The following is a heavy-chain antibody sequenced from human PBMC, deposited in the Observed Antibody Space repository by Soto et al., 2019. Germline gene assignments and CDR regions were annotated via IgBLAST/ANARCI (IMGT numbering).Heavy chain of an antibody. Sequence: DSVKVSCKASGYTFTGYYMHWVRQAPGQGLEWMGWINPNSGGTNYAQKFQGRVTMTRDTSISTAYMELSRLRSDDTAVYYCARDPKEGSDFWSGYSPHRGLYGMDVWGQGTTVTVSS. J-gene: IGHJ6*02. CDR1: GYTFTGYY. D-gene: IGHD3-3*01. CDR3: ARDPKEGSDFWSGYSPHRGLYGMDV. CDR2: INPNSGGT. V-gene: IGHV1-2*02.